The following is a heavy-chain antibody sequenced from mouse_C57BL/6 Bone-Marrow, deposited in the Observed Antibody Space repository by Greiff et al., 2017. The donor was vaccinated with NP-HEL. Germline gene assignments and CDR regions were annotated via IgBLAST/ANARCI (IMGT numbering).Heavy chain of an antibody. CDR1: GFNIKDDY. CDR2: IDPENGDT. D-gene: IGHD1-1*01. Sequence: EVQVVESGAELVRPGASVKLSCTASGFNIKDDYMHWVKQRPEQGLEWIGWIDPENGDTEYASKFQGKATITADTSSNTAYLQLSSLTSEDTAVYYCTTGGYYSYAMDYWGQGTSVTVSS. V-gene: IGHV14-4*01. J-gene: IGHJ4*01. CDR3: TTGGYYSYAMDY.